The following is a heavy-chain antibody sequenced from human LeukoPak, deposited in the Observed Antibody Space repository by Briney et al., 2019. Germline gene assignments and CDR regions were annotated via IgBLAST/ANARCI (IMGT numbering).Heavy chain of an antibody. J-gene: IGHJ4*02. Sequence: ASVKVSCKASGYTFTSYAIHWVRQAPGQRLEWMGYINPGNGNTKYSQKFQGRVTITRDTSASTAYMELSSLRSEDTALYYCARSSGDQLGDYWGQGTLVTVSS. CDR1: GYTFTSYA. V-gene: IGHV1-3*01. CDR2: INPGNGNT. CDR3: ARSSGDQLGDY. D-gene: IGHD2-2*01.